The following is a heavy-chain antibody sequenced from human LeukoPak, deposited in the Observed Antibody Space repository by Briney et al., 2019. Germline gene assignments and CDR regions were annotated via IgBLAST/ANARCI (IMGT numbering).Heavy chain of an antibody. Sequence: GGSLRLPCAASGFTFDDYAMHWVRQAPGKGLEWVSGISWNSGSIGYADSVKGRFTISRDNAKNSLYLQMNSLRAEDTAVYYCARAGNYYGRHTNWFDPWGQGTLVTVSS. J-gene: IGHJ5*02. V-gene: IGHV3-9*01. CDR1: GFTFDDYA. CDR2: ISWNSGSI. D-gene: IGHD3-10*01. CDR3: ARAGNYYGRHTNWFDP.